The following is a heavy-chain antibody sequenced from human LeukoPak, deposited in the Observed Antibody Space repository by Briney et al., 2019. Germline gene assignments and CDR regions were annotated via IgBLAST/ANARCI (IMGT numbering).Heavy chain of an antibody. CDR2: INHSGST. CDR1: GGSFSGYY. V-gene: IGHV4-34*01. Sequence: SETLSLTCAVYGGSFSGYYWSWIRQPPGKGLEWIGEINHSGSTNYNPSLKSRVTISVDTSKNQFSLKLSSVTAADTAVYYCARDSGDYYMDVWGKGTTVTVSS. J-gene: IGHJ6*03. CDR3: ARDSGDYYMDV.